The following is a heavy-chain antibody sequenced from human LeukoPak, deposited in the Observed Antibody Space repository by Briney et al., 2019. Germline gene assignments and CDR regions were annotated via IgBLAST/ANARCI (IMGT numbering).Heavy chain of an antibody. V-gene: IGHV4-34*09. D-gene: IGHD3-3*01. CDR3: ASSIFGVVNPEYFQH. J-gene: IGHJ1*01. Sequence: SETLSLTCAVYGGSFSGYYWSWIRQPPGKGLEWIGEINHSGSTNYNPSLKSRVTISVDTSKNQFSLKLSSVTAADTAAYYCASSIFGVVNPEYFQHWGQGTLVTVSS. CDR2: INHSGST. CDR1: GGSFSGYY.